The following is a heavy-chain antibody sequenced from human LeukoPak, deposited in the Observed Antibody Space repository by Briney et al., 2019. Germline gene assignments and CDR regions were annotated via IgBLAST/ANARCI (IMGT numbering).Heavy chain of an antibody. V-gene: IGHV1-18*04. CDR3: ARVGRKRVGAGWLHWFDP. Sequence: GASVKVSCKASGYTFTSYGISWVRQAPGQGLEWMGWISAYNGNTNYAQKLQGRVTMTTDTSTSTAYMELRSLRSDDTAVYYCARVGRKRVGAGWLHWFDPWGQGTLVTVSS. J-gene: IGHJ5*02. D-gene: IGHD1-26*01. CDR2: ISAYNGNT. CDR1: GYTFTSYG.